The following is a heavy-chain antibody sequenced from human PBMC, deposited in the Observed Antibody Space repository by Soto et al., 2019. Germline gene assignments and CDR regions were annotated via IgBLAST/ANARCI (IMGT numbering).Heavy chain of an antibody. CDR3: ARVPIPLFYGMDV. Sequence: GASVKVSCKASGGTFSSHIISWVRQAPGQGLEWMGRIIPILGVANYAQKFQGRVTITADKSTNTAYMELTSLRSEDTAVFYCARVPIPLFYGMDVWGQGTTVTVSS. D-gene: IGHD2-2*02. J-gene: IGHJ6*02. V-gene: IGHV1-69*02. CDR1: GGTFSSHI. CDR2: IIPILGVA.